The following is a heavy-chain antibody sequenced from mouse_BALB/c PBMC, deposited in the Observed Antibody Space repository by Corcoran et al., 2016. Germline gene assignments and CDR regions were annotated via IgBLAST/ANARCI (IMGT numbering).Heavy chain of an antibody. Sequence: QIQLVQSGPELKKPGETVKISCKASGYTFTNYGMNWVKQAPGKGLKWMGWINTYTGEPTYADDFKGRFAFSLETSANTAYLQINNLKNEDTATYFCARYGSSLYFDYWDQGTTLTVSS. V-gene: IGHV9-3-1*01. D-gene: IGHD1-1*01. CDR3: ARYGSSLYFDY. J-gene: IGHJ2*01. CDR1: GYTFTNYG. CDR2: INTYTGEP.